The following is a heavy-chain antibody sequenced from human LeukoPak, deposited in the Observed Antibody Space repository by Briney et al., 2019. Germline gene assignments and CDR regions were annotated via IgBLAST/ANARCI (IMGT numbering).Heavy chain of an antibody. V-gene: IGHV3-30-3*01. CDR1: RFTFSSYA. Sequence: PGRALRLSCAASRFTFSSYAMHWVRHAPGKGLERVADISYDGSNKYYADSVKGRFTISRDNSKNTLYLQMNSRRAEDTAVYDCAREDDILTGYYMDWGQGTVVIVPS. J-gene: IGHJ4*02. CDR3: AREDDILTGYYMD. D-gene: IGHD3-9*01. CDR2: ISYDGSNK.